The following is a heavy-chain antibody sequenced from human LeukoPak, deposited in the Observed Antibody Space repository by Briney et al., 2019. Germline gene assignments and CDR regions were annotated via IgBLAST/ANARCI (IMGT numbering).Heavy chain of an antibody. D-gene: IGHD1-26*01. J-gene: IGHJ4*02. V-gene: IGHV3-30*04. CDR2: ISYDGSNK. CDR1: GFTFSSYA. Sequence: PGRSLRLSCAASGFTFSSYAMHWVRQAPGKGLEWVAVISYDGSNKYYADSVKSRFTISRDNSKNTLYLQMNSLRAEDTAVYYCASPGVSGDYWGQGTLVTVSS. CDR3: ASPGVSGDY.